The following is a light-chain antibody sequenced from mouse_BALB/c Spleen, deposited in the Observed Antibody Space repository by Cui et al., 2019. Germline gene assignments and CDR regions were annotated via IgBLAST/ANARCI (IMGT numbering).Light chain of an antibody. V-gene: IGKV4-80*01. CDR1: SSVSY. CDR2: STS. Sequence: QLVFPQSPATMSASLGEEITLTCSASSSVSYMHWYQQKSGTSPKLLIYSTSNLASGVPSRFSGSGSGTFYSLTISSVEAEDAADYYCHQWSSYTWTFGGGTKLEIK. CDR3: HQWSSYTWT. J-gene: IGKJ1*01.